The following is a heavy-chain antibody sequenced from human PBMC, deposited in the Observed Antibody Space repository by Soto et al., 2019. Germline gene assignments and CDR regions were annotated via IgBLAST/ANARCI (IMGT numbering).Heavy chain of an antibody. J-gene: IGHJ6*02. CDR2: ISYDGSNK. CDR1: GFTFSSYA. V-gene: IGHV3-30-3*01. CDR3: AHGSGSAHYGMDV. Sequence: QPGGSLRLSCAASGFTFSSYAMHWVRQAPGKGLEWVAVISYDGSNKYYAGSVKGRFTTSRDNSKNTLYLQMNSLRAEDTAVYYCAHGSGSAHYGMDVWGQGTKVTVSS. D-gene: IGHD3-10*01.